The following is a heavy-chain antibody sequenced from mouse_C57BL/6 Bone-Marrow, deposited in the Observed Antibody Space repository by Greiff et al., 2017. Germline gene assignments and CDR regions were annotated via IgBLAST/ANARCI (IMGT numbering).Heavy chain of an antibody. D-gene: IGHD1-1*01. CDR2: IYPRSGNT. Sequence: QVQLQQSGAELARPGASVKLSCKASGYTFTSYGISWVKQRTGQGLEWIGEIYPRSGNTYYNEKFKGKATLTADKSSSTAYMELRSLTSGDSAVYFCARTLITTVEATDAMDYWGQGTSVTVSS. CDR1: GYTFTSYG. V-gene: IGHV1-81*01. CDR3: ARTLITTVEATDAMDY. J-gene: IGHJ4*01.